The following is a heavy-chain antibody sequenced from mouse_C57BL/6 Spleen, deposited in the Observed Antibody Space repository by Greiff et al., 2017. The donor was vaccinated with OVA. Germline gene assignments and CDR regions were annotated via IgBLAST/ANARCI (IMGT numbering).Heavy chain of an antibody. D-gene: IGHD3-2*02. Sequence: VQRVESGPELVKPGASVKLSCKASGYTFTSYDINWVKQRPGQGLEWIGWIYPRDGSTKYNEKFKGKATLTVDTSSSTAYMELHSLTSEDSAVYFCARGGSSGRYYFDYWGQGTTLTVSS. CDR3: ARGGSSGRYYFDY. V-gene: IGHV1-85*01. CDR1: GYTFTSYD. CDR2: IYPRDGST. J-gene: IGHJ2*01.